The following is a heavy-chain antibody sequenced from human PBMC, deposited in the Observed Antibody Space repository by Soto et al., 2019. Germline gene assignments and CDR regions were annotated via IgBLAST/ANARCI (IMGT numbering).Heavy chain of an antibody. Sequence: GGSLRLSCAASGFTFSSYVMHWVRQSPGKGLEWVAVIWYDGSNKYYADSVKGRFTISRDNSKNTLYLQMNSLRAEDTAVYYCARDPVEQVVPAIYYYYGMDVWGQGTTVTVS. D-gene: IGHD6-6*01. CDR3: ARDPVEQVVPAIYYYYGMDV. J-gene: IGHJ6*02. CDR1: GFTFSSYV. V-gene: IGHV3-33*01. CDR2: IWYDGSNK.